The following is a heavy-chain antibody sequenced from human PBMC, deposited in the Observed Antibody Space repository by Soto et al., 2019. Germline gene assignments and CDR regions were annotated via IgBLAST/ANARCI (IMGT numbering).Heavy chain of an antibody. CDR2: INAGNRNT. CDR1: GYTFTNYA. V-gene: IGHV1-3*01. J-gene: IGHJ6*02. D-gene: IGHD2-2*01. Sequence: ASVKVSCKASGYTFTNYAIHWVRQAPGQRLKWMGWINAGNRNTKYSQKFQGRVHITRDTSASTAYMELSSLRSEDTAVYYYARDACIGTSCPTQQNCYAMDVWGQGTMVTVSS. CDR3: ARDACIGTSCPTQQNCYAMDV.